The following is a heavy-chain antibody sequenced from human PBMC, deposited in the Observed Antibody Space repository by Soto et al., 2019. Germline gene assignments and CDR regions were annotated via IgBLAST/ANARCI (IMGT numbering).Heavy chain of an antibody. V-gene: IGHV3-23*01. Sequence: EVQLLESGGGLVLPGGSLSLSCAASGFTFSNYAMAWVRQAPRKGPEWVSAISANSGDKVHADSVKGRFTVYRDNSQNSLYLQMNSLIADDTANYYCEYCSGGSGYSSAFEIWVQGTVVTVSS. CDR2: ISANSGDK. J-gene: IGHJ3*02. CDR1: GFTFSNYA. CDR3: EYCSGGSGYSSAFEI. D-gene: IGHD2-15*01.